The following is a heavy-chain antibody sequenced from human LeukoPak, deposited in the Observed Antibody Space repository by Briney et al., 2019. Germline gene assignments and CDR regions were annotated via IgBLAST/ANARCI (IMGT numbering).Heavy chain of an antibody. CDR2: INHSGST. D-gene: IGHD3/OR15-3a*01. J-gene: IGHJ4*02. V-gene: IGHV4-34*01. CDR3: ARWAGFQRYFDY. CDR1: GGSFSGYY. Sequence: PSETLSLTCAVYGGSFSGYYWSWIRQPPGKGLEWIGEINHSGSTNYNPSLKSRVTISVDTSKNQFSLKLSSVTAADTAVYYCARWAGFQRYFDYWGQGTLVTVSS.